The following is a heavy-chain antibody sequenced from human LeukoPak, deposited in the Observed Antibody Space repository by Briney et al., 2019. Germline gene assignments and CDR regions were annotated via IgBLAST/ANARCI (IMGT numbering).Heavy chain of an antibody. V-gene: IGHV4-39*07. J-gene: IGHJ5*02. CDR2: IYYSGST. D-gene: IGHD6-6*01. CDR3: AREYSSSPTLGNWFDP. CDR1: GGSISSSSYY. Sequence: KPSETLSLTCTVSGGSISSSSYYWGWIRQPPGKGLEWIGSIYYSGSTYYNPSLKSRVTISVDTSKNQFSLKLSSVTAADTAVYYCAREYSSSPTLGNWFDPWGQGTLVTVSS.